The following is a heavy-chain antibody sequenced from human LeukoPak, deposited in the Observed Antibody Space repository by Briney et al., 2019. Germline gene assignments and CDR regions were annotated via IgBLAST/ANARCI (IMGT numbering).Heavy chain of an antibody. V-gene: IGHV3-15*01. CDR2: CKSQTDGGTT. D-gene: IGHD2-21*02. CDR1: GFPYSNAW. CDR3: TTWKVTYPTDYNWFDP. J-gene: IGHJ5*02. Sequence: GGAPRPPCDGPGFPYSNAWMNRGRQAPGKGVGWVGRCKSQTDGGTTDYAATVKGRFTISRDDSKNTLYLQVNRLKTEDTAVYYCTTWKVTYPTDYNWFDPWGQGTLVTVSS.